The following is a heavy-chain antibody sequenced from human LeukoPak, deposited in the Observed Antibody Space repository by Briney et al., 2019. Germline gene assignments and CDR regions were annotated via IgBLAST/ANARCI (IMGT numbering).Heavy chain of an antibody. Sequence: GGSLRLSCAASGFTFDDYGMSWVRQAPGKGLEWVSGINWNGGSTGYADSVKGRFTISRDNAKNSLYLQMNSLRAEDTALYYCARHSGRDDYVWGSYRTYYYYYMDVWGKGTTVTISS. CDR2: INWNGGST. D-gene: IGHD3-16*02. CDR3: ARHSGRDDYVWGSYRTYYYYYMDV. J-gene: IGHJ6*03. CDR1: GFTFDDYG. V-gene: IGHV3-20*04.